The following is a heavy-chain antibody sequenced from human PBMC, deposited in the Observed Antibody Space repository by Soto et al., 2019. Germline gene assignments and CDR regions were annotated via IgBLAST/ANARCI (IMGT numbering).Heavy chain of an antibody. V-gene: IGHV3-30*18. Sequence: QVQLVESGGAVVQPGTSLRLSCAASGVAFSTYGVHWVRQAPGKGLEWVAILSYDGHNEYYTDSVKGPFTICRDTSRNTLYLRMDRLRADDTAMYYCAKDRGFGEYLFDSWGQGTLVTVSS. D-gene: IGHD3-10*01. CDR1: GVAFSTYG. CDR2: LSYDGHNE. J-gene: IGHJ4*02. CDR3: AKDRGFGEYLFDS.